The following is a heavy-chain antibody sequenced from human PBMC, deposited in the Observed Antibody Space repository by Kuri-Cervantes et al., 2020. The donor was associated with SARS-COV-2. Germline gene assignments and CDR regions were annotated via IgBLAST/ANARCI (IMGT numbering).Heavy chain of an antibody. J-gene: IGHJ4*02. D-gene: IGHD3-22*01. Sequence: SETLSLTCTVSGGSISSSSYYWGWIRQPPGKGLEWIGSIYYSGSTYYNPSLKSRVTISVDTSKNQFSLKLSSVTAADTAVYYCARVRQYDSSGYYAYYFDYWGQGTLVTVSS. CDR2: IYYSGST. CDR1: GGSISSSSYY. V-gene: IGHV4-39*01. CDR3: ARVRQYDSSGYYAYYFDY.